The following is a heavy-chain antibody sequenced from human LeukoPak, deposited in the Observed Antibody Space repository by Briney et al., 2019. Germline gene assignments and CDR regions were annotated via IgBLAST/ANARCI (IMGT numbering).Heavy chain of an antibody. Sequence: GGSLRLSFSASGITFTGHSMSWIRQAPGKGLEWVSYISSSGSTIYYADSVKGRFTISRDNAKNSLYLQMNSLRAEDTAVYYCARSEPALPGYWGQGTLVTVSS. CDR3: ARSEPALPGY. J-gene: IGHJ4*02. CDR2: ISSSGSTI. V-gene: IGHV3-11*04. CDR1: GITFTGHS. D-gene: IGHD1-14*01.